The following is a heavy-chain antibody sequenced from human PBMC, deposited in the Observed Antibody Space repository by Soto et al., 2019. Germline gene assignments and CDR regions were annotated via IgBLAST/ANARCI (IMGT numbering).Heavy chain of an antibody. Sequence: GGSLRLSCAASGFTFSSYAMSWVRQAPGKGLEWVSSISGSGGSTYYADSVKGLFTISRDNSKNTLYLQMNSLRAEDTAVYYCAKGPLFSSGRYVFSPYWGQGTLVTVSS. CDR1: GFTFSSYA. D-gene: IGHD6-19*01. CDR3: AKGPLFSSGRYVFSPY. CDR2: ISGSGGST. J-gene: IGHJ4*02. V-gene: IGHV3-23*01.